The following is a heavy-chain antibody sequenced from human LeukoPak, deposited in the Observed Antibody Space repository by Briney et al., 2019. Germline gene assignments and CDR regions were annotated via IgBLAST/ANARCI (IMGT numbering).Heavy chain of an antibody. D-gene: IGHD3-10*01. Sequence: SETLSLTCTVSGGSISSSSYYWGWIRQPPGKGLEWIGSIYYSGSTYYNPSLKSRVTISVDTSKNQFSLKLSSVTAADTAVYYCARTPMYYGSGSYSDYYGMDVWGQGTTVTVSS. J-gene: IGHJ6*02. CDR3: ARTPMYYGSGSYSDYYGMDV. CDR2: IYYSGST. V-gene: IGHV4-39*07. CDR1: GGSISSSSYY.